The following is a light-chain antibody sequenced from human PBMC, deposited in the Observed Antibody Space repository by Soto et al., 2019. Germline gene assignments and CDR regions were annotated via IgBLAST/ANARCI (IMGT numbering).Light chain of an antibody. V-gene: IGKV3-20*01. J-gene: IGKJ2*01. CDR3: QQYGSSPMYT. CDR2: GAS. Sequence: EIVLTQSPGTLSLSPGERATLSCRASQSVSSSYLAWYQQKPGQAPRLLIYGASSRATGIPDRFSGSGSGTDFTLTISRLEAEDFAVYYCQQYGSSPMYTFGQGTKLETK. CDR1: QSVSSSY.